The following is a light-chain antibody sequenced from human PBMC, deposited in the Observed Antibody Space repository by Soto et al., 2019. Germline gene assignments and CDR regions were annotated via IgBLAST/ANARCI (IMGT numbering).Light chain of an antibody. CDR1: QSVSSN. Sequence: EIVMTQSPATLSVSPGERATLSCSARQSVSSNLAWYQQKPGQAPRPLIYGASTRSTGIPARFSGSGSGTEFTLTISSLQSEDCAVYYCQQYNNWPPWTFGQGTKVDIK. CDR2: GAS. CDR3: QQYNNWPPWT. V-gene: IGKV3-15*01. J-gene: IGKJ1*01.